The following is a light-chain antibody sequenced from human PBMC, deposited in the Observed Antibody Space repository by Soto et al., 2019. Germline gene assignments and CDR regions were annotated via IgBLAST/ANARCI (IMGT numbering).Light chain of an antibody. V-gene: IGLV2-14*01. CDR2: EVS. CDR1: SSDVDAYNH. Sequence: QSVLTQPASVSGSAGQSMTISCTGTSSDVDAYNHVSWYQQHPGKAPKLMIYEVSNRPSGVSNRFSGSKSGNTASLTTSGLQAEDEADYYCSSYTSTNTYVFGTGTKGTVL. CDR3: SSYTSTNTYV. J-gene: IGLJ1*01.